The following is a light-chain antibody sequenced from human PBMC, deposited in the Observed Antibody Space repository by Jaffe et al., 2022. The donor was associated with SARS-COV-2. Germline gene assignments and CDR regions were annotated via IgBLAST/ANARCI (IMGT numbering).Light chain of an antibody. CDR2: WAS. CDR3: QQYYHTPPT. J-gene: IGKJ1*01. V-gene: IGKV4-1*01. CDR1: HSLLYSSNNQNY. Sequence: DIVMTQSPDCLAVSLGERATIDCNSSHSLLYSSNNQNYLAWYQQKPGHPPKLLFSWASTRESGVPDRFTGSGSGTDFSLTISGLQAEDVAVYYCQQYYHTPPTFGQGTRVEIK.